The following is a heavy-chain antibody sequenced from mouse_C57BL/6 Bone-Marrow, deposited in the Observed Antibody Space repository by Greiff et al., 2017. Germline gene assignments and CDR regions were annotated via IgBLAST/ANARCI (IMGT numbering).Heavy chain of an antibody. D-gene: IGHD1-1*01. J-gene: IGHJ2*01. CDR1: GYTFTSYW. Sequence: QVQLQQPGAELVKPGASVKLSCKASGYTFTSYWMHWVKQRPGQGLEWIGMIHPNSGSTNYNEKFKSKATLTVDKSSSTAYMQLSSLTSEDSAVXYCARGIYYYGSSYFDYWGQGTTLTVSS. CDR3: ARGIYYYGSSYFDY. V-gene: IGHV1-64*01. CDR2: IHPNSGST.